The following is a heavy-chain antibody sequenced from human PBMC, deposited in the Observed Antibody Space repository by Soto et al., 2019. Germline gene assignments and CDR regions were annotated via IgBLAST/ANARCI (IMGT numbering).Heavy chain of an antibody. D-gene: IGHD3-3*01. Sequence: SETLSLTCTVSGGSISSGGYYWSWIRQHPGKGLEWIGYILYSGSTNYNPSLKSRVTISVDTSKKQLSLKLSSVTAADTAVYYCARLEYGVNSYFDYWGQGTPVTVSS. J-gene: IGHJ4*02. CDR1: GGSISSGGYY. CDR3: ARLEYGVNSYFDY. V-gene: IGHV4-31*03. CDR2: ILYSGST.